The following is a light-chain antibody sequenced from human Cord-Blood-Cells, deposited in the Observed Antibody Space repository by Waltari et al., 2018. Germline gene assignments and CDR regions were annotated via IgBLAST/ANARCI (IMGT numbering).Light chain of an antibody. J-gene: IGKJ5*01. CDR3: QQDNNWPPIT. V-gene: IGKV3-15*01. Sequence: EIVMTQSPATLSVSPGERATLSCRASQSVSSNLAWYQQKPGQAPSLLIYGASTRATGIPARFSGSGSWTEFTLTISSLQSEDFAVYYCQQDNNWPPITFGQGTRLEIK. CDR1: QSVSSN. CDR2: GAS.